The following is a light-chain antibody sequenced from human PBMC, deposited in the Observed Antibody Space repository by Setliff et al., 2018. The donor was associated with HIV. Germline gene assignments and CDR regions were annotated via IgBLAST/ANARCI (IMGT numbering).Light chain of an antibody. Sequence: LTQPASVSGSPGQSITISCTGTSSDVGGYNYVSWYQQHPGKAPKLMIYEVSNRPSGVSNRFSGSKSGNTASLTISGLQAEDEADYYCSSYTSSSTPYVFGTGTKVTVL. CDR2: EVS. CDR3: SSYTSSSTPYV. CDR1: SSDVGGYNY. V-gene: IGLV2-14*01. J-gene: IGLJ1*01.